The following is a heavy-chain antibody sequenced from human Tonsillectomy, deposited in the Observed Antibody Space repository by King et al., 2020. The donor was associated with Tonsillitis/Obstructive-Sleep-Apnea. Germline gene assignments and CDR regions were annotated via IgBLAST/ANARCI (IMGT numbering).Heavy chain of an antibody. J-gene: IGHJ3*02. CDR1: GGSFSGYY. CDR2: INHSGRT. D-gene: IGHD2-2*01. V-gene: IGHV4-34*01. Sequence: VQLQQWGAGLLKPSETLSLTCAVYGGSFSGYYWSCIRQPPGKGLEWIGEINHSGRTNYNPSLKSRVTISVDTSKNQFSLRLTSAIAADTAVYYCARRCSSTSCYHDAFDIWGQGTMVTVSS. CDR3: ARRCSSTSCYHDAFDI.